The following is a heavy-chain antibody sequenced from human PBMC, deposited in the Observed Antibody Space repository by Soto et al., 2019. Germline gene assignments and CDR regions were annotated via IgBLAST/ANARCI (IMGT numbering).Heavy chain of an antibody. J-gene: IGHJ3*02. V-gene: IGHV1-69*01. CDR1: GGTFSSYA. D-gene: IGHD6-6*01. Sequence: QVQLVQSGAEVKKPGSSVKVSCKASGGTFSSYAISWVRQAPGQGLEWMGGIIPIFGTANYAQKFQGRVTITADEPTSTAYMELSSLRSEDTAVYYCARGAIAARFPPFGAFDIWGQGTMVTVSS. CDR2: IIPIFGTA. CDR3: ARGAIAARFPPFGAFDI.